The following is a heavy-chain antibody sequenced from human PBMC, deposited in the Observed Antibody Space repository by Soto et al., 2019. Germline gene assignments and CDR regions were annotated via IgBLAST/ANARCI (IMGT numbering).Heavy chain of an antibody. CDR3: ARDVDDSSSYLAGSDY. V-gene: IGHV3-30-3*01. CDR2: ISYDGSNK. Sequence: VQLVESGGGVVQPGRSLRLSCAASGFTFSSYAMHWVRQAPGKGLEWVAVISYDGSNKYYADSVKGRFTISRDNSKNTLYLQMNSLRAEDTAVYYCARDVDDSSSYLAGSDYWGQGTLVTVSS. D-gene: IGHD3-22*01. CDR1: GFTFSSYA. J-gene: IGHJ4*02.